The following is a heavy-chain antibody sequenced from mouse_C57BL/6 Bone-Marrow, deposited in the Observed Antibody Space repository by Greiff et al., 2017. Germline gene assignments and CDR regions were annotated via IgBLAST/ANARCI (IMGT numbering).Heavy chain of an antibody. V-gene: IGHV7-3*01. CDR1: GFTFTDYY. D-gene: IGHD6-1*01. J-gene: IGHJ4*01. CDR2: IRNKANGYTT. Sequence: EVKLVESGGGLVQPGGSLSLSCAASGFTFTDYYMSWVRQPPGKALEWLGFIRNKANGYTTEYSASVKGRFTISRDNSQSILYLQMNALRAEDSATYYCARWPSYPLAMDYWGQGTSVTVSS. CDR3: ARWPSYPLAMDY.